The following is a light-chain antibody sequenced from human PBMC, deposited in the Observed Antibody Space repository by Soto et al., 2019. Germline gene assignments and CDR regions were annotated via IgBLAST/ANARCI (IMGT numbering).Light chain of an antibody. CDR1: SSDVGGYNY. J-gene: IGLJ1*01. Sequence: QSALTQPASVSGSPGQSITISCTGTSSDVGGYNYVSWYQQHPGKAPKLMIYDVSNRPSGVSNRFSGSKSGNTASLTISGLQAEDEADYYCSSCTSRSNYLFGTGTKVTGL. CDR2: DVS. CDR3: SSCTSRSNYL. V-gene: IGLV2-14*01.